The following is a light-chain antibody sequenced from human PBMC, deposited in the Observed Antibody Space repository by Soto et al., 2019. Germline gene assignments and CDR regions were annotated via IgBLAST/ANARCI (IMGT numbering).Light chain of an antibody. Sequence: QSALTQPASESGSAGQSITISCTGTSNDVGGYNYVSWYQQHPGKAPKVMIYEVTYRPSGVSNRFSGSKSGNTASLTISGLQAEDEADYYCSSFTSRGTYVFGTGTKVTVL. V-gene: IGLV2-14*01. J-gene: IGLJ1*01. CDR2: EVT. CDR1: SNDVGGYNY. CDR3: SSFTSRGTYV.